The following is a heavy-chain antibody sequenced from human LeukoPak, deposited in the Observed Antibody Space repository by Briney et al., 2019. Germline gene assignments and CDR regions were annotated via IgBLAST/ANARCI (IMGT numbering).Heavy chain of an antibody. D-gene: IGHD4-17*01. CDR3: ARRRGGYGEGEFDY. CDR1: GFTASTKW. V-gene: IGHV3-66*04. Sequence: GGCLRLSCAASGFTASTKWMNWVRQAPGKGLEWVSFIRSDASTDYAGPVKGRFTISRDDSKNTVYLQMHSLRVEDTAVYYCARRRGGYGEGEFDYWGQGTLVTVSS. J-gene: IGHJ4*02. CDR2: IRSDAST.